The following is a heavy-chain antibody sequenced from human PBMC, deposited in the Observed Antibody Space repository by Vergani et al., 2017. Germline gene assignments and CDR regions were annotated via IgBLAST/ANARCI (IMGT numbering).Heavy chain of an antibody. CDR3: ARHRVGDFWSGSPLLWFDP. D-gene: IGHD3-3*01. Sequence: QVQLQESGPGLVKPSETLSLTCAVSGYSFSSGYYWGWIRQPPGKGLEWIGSIYHSGSTYYNPSLKSRVTISVDTSKNQFSLKLSSVTAADTAVYYCARHRVGDFWSGSPLLWFDPWGQGTLVTVSS. J-gene: IGHJ5*02. V-gene: IGHV4-38-2*01. CDR2: IYHSGST. CDR1: GYSFSSGYY.